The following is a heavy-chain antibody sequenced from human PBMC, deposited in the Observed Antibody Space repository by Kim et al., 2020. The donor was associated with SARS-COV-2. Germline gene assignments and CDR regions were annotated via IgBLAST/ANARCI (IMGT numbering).Heavy chain of an antibody. V-gene: IGHV3-7*03. D-gene: IGHD5-18*01. CDR1: GFTFSSYW. CDR3: ARDFATRNVDTAMVSPHYYYYGMDV. Sequence: GGSLRLSCAASGFTFSSYWMSWVRQAPGKGLEWVANIKQDGSEKYYVDSVKGRFTISRDNAKNSLYLQMNSLRAEDTAVYYCARDFATRNVDTAMVSPHYYYYGMDVWGQGTTVTVSS. CDR2: IKQDGSEK. J-gene: IGHJ6*02.